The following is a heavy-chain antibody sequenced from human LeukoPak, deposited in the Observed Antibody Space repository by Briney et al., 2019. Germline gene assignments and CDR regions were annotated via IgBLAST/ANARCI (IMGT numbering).Heavy chain of an antibody. CDR2: ISSSGSTI. J-gene: IGHJ3*02. V-gene: IGHV3-48*03. Sequence: GGSLRLPCAASGFTFSHYEMNWVRQAPGKGLEGVSYISSSGSTIYYAGSVRGRFSISRDNVKNSLYLEMNSLRAEDTAVYYCARDRDYYYDITAPGAFDIWGQGTMVTVSS. D-gene: IGHD3-22*01. CDR3: ARDRDYYYDITAPGAFDI. CDR1: GFTFSHYE.